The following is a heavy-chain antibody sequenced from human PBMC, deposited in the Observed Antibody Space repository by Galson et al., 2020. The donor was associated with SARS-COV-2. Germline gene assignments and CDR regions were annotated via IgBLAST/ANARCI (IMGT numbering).Heavy chain of an antibody. CDR2: IYYSGST. CDR3: ARSGMYYDILTGFGLNRRDYYMDV. Sequence: SETLSLTCTVSGGSISSYYWSWIRQPPGKGLEWIGYIYYSGSTNYNPSLKSRVTISVDTSKNQFSLKLRSVTAADTAVYYCARSGMYYDILTGFGLNRRDYYMDVWGKGTTVTVSS. CDR1: GGSISSYY. J-gene: IGHJ6*03. V-gene: IGHV4-59*01. D-gene: IGHD3-9*01.